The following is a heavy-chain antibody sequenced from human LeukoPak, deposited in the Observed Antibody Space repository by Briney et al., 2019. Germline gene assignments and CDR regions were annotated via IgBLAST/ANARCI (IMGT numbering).Heavy chain of an antibody. Sequence: PSETLSLTCTVSGDSINSYYWSWIRQPPGKGLEWIGYIYFSGNTKYNPSLKNRVTISVDRSKSQFYLTLRSVTAADTAVYYCARDLNHGFNYYYYGLEVWAKGPRSPSP. J-gene: IGHJ6*02. CDR2: IYFSGNT. CDR3: ARDLNHGFNYYYYGLEV. V-gene: IGHV4-59*01. D-gene: IGHD3-9*01. CDR1: GDSINSYY.